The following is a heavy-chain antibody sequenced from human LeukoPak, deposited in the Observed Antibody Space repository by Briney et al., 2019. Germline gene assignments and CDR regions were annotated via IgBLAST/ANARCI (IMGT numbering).Heavy chain of an antibody. CDR1: GYTFTSYC. CDR3: ARCGVDVVLLWPDFDY. J-gene: IGHJ4*02. CDR2: INPSGGST. V-gene: IGHV1-46*01. Sequence: ASVKLSCKASGYTFTSYCMHWVRQAPGQGLEWMGIINPSGGSTSYAQKFQGRVTMTRDTSTSTVYMELSSLRSEDTAVYYCARCGVDVVLLWPDFDYWGQGTLVTVSS. D-gene: IGHD3-10*01.